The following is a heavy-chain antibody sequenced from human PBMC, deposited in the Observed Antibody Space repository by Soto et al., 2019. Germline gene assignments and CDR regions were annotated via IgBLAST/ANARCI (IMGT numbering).Heavy chain of an antibody. Sequence: TSETLSLTCAVSGYPIASGYYWAWIRQSPGKGLEWIGSIYHAGSVYYNPSLNSRVAVSLDTSKNHFSLKLTSVTAADTAVYYCARTFDYYGMDVWGQGTTVTVSS. CDR3: ARTFDYYGMDV. CDR2: IYHAGSV. CDR1: GYPIASGYY. V-gene: IGHV4-38-2*01. J-gene: IGHJ6*02.